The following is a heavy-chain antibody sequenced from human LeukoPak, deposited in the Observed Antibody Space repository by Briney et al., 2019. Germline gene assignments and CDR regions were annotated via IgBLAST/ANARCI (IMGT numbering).Heavy chain of an antibody. D-gene: IGHD6-13*01. J-gene: IGHJ5*02. V-gene: IGHV3-21*01. CDR1: GFTFSSYS. Sequence: GGSLRLSCAASGFTFSSYSMNWVRQAPGKGLEWVSSISSSSSYIYYADSVKGRFTISRDNAKNLLYLQMNSLRAEDTAVYYCARDPRVAAAGTHARDNWFDPWGQGTLVTVSS. CDR2: ISSSSSYI. CDR3: ARDPRVAAAGTHARDNWFDP.